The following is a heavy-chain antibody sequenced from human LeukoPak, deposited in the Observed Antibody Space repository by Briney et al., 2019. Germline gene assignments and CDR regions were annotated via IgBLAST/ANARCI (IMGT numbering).Heavy chain of an antibody. CDR3: ARDRGYFSGGSCLFYGMDV. CDR2: NYYSGSN. D-gene: IGHD2-15*01. Sequence: KPSETLSLTCTVSGGSLSILYSSCIPQPTGKGLEWIGYNYYSGSNLYKPSLKSRVTISVDTSKYQFSLKLSSVTAADTAVYYCARDRGYFSGGSCLFYGMDVWGQGTTVTVSS. CDR1: GGSLSILY. V-gene: IGHV4-59*11. J-gene: IGHJ6*02.